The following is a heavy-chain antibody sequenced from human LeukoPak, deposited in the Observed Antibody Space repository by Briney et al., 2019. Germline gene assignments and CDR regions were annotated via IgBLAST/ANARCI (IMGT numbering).Heavy chain of an antibody. CDR2: ISSNGGST. CDR3: ARGDSMIVVVKGFDY. V-gene: IGHV3-64*01. D-gene: IGHD3-22*01. Sequence: GGSLRLSCAASGFTFSSYAMHWVRQAPGKGLEYVSAISSNGGSTYYANSVKGRFTISRDNSKNTLYLQMGSLRAEDMAVYYCARGDSMIVVVKGFDYWGQGTLVTVSS. CDR1: GFTFSSYA. J-gene: IGHJ4*02.